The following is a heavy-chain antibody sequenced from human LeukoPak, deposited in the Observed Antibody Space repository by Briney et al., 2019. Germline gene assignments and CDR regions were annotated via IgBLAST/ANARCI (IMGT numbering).Heavy chain of an antibody. V-gene: IGHV1-69*04. Sequence: ASVKVSCKASGGTFSSYTISWVRQAPGHGLEWMRRIIPILGIANYAQKFQGRVTMTADKSTTTAYMELSSLRSEDTAVYYCARDGGRVDAFDIWGQGTMVTVSS. J-gene: IGHJ3*02. D-gene: IGHD3-10*01. CDR1: GGTFSSYT. CDR2: IIPILGIA. CDR3: ARDGGRVDAFDI.